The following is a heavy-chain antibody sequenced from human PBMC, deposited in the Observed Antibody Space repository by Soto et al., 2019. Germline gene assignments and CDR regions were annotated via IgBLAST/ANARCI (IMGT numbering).Heavy chain of an antibody. Sequence: PSETLSLTCALYAGSFSGCNWSWIRQPPGKALEWIGEINHSGSTNYNPSLKSRVTISVDTSKNQFSLKLSSVTAADTAVYYCAFGGYYYYYGMDVWGQGTTVTVSS. CDR3: AFGGYYYYYGMDV. CDR1: AGSFSGCN. D-gene: IGHD3-10*01. V-gene: IGHV4-34*01. J-gene: IGHJ6*02. CDR2: INHSGST.